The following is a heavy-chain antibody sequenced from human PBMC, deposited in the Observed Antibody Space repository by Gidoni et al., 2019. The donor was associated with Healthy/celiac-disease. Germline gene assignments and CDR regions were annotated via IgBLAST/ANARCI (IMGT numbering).Heavy chain of an antibody. V-gene: IGHV1-18*01. D-gene: IGHD3-22*01. CDR1: GYTFTSHG. J-gene: IGHJ3*02. CDR2: ISAYNGNT. Sequence: QVQLVQSRAEVKKPGASVKVSCKASGYTFTSHGISWVRQAPGQGLEWMGWISAYNGNTNYAQKLQGRVTMTTDTSTSTAYMELRSLRSDDTAVYYCARDIRDSSGYNHDAFDIWGQGTMVTVSS. CDR3: ARDIRDSSGYNHDAFDI.